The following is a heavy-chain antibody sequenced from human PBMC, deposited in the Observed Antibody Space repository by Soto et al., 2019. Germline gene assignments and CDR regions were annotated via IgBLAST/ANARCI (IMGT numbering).Heavy chain of an antibody. D-gene: IGHD3-9*01. CDR3: AAYDILSGYLAY. CDR1: GFTFSSYA. V-gene: IGHV3-23*01. J-gene: IGHJ4*02. CDR2: ISGSGCST. Sequence: EVQLLESGGGLVQPGGSLRLSCAASGFTFSSYAMSWVRQAPGKGLEWVSAISGSGCSTYYADSVKGRFTISRDNSQNTLYLQMNSLRAADTAVYYCAAYDILSGYLAYCGQGTLVIVSS.